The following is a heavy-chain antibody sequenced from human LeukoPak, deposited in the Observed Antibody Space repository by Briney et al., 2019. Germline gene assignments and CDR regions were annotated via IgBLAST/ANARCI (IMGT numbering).Heavy chain of an antibody. CDR3: AKDLFGVTSYDY. V-gene: IGHV3-23*01. J-gene: IGHJ4*02. CDR2: ISGSGGST. CDR1: GFTFSSYA. Sequence: PGGSLRLSCAASGFTFSSYAMSWVRQAPGKELEWVSAISGSGGSTYYADSVKGRFTISRDNSKNTLYLQMNSLRAEDTAVYYCAKDLFGVTSYDYWGQGTLVTVSS. D-gene: IGHD4-17*01.